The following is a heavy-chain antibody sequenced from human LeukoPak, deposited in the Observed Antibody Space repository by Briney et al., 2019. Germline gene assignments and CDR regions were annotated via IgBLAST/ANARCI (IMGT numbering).Heavy chain of an antibody. D-gene: IGHD5-12*01. CDR1: GFTFSNYG. CDR2: ISNDGNKK. CDR3: AKDRGGSGYEPADF. J-gene: IGHJ4*02. V-gene: IGHV3-30*18. Sequence: GGSLRLSCAASGFTFSNYGFHWVRQAPGKRLEWVAVISNDGNKKFYVDYLDSVRGRFTISRDNSKNTLYLQMDSLRVEDTAIYYCAKDRGGSGYEPADFWGQGTLVIVSS.